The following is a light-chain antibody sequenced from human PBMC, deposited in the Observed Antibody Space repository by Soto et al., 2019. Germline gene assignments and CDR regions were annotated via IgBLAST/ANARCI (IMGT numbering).Light chain of an antibody. Sequence: EIVLTQSPASLSVSPGERVTLSCRASQSVGRNLAWYHQQPGQAPRLLIYDASSRATGVPARFSGNGSGTEFTLTISRLQSEDFAVYYCHQYNNWPPDTFGQGTKVDIK. V-gene: IGKV3-15*01. CDR2: DAS. CDR1: QSVGRN. CDR3: HQYNNWPPDT. J-gene: IGKJ2*01.